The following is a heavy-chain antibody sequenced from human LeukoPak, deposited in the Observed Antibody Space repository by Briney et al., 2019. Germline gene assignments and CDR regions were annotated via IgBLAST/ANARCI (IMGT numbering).Heavy chain of an antibody. CDR1: GFTFSSYS. Sequence: GGSLRLSCAASGFTFSSYSMNWVRQAPGKGLEWVSYISSSSSTIYYADSVKGRFTISRDNAKNSLYLQVNSLRAEDTAVYYCARDLYGGTGTVMQDYWGQGTLVTVSS. V-gene: IGHV3-48*01. D-gene: IGHD1-1*01. CDR2: ISSSSSTI. CDR3: ARDLYGGTGTVMQDY. J-gene: IGHJ4*02.